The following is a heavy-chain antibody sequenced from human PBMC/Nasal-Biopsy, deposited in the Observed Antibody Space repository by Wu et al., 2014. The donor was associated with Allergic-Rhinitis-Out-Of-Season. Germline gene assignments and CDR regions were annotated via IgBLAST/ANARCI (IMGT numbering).Heavy chain of an antibody. J-gene: IGHJ4*02. CDR2: IKSDGSDP. D-gene: IGHD5-24*01. V-gene: IGHV3-74*01. Sequence: LRLSCAASGFTFNSHWMHWVRQAPGKGLVWVARIKSDGSDPSYADSVTGRFTISRDNAENMLFLQMNSLRAEDTAVYYCGRGGVMATINSLDYWGQGTLVTVSS. CDR3: GRGGVMATINSLDY. CDR1: GFTFNSHW.